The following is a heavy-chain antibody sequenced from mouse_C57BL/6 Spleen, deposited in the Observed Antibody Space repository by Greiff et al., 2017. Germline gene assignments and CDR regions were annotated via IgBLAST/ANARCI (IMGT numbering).Heavy chain of an antibody. V-gene: IGHV1-52*01. J-gene: IGHJ3*01. CDR1: GYTFTSYW. CDR2: IDPSDSET. Sequence: QVQLQQPGAELVRPGSSVKLSCKASGYTFTSYWMHWVKQRPIQGLEWIGNIDPSDSETHYNQKFKDKATLTVDKSSSTGYMQLSSLTSEDYAVYYCARDYGSSPAWFAYWGQGTLVTVSA. CDR3: ARDYGSSPAWFAY. D-gene: IGHD1-1*01.